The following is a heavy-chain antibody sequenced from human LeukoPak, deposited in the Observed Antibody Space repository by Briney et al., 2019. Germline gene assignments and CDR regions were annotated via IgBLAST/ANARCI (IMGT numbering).Heavy chain of an antibody. D-gene: IGHD5-18*01. CDR2: INPNSGGT. CDR3: AVAIQLWPNNFDY. CDR1: GYTFTGYY. J-gene: IGHJ4*02. Sequence: ASVKVSCKASGYTFTGYYMHWVRQAPGQGLEWMGWINPNSGGTNYAQKFQGRATMTRDTSISTAYMELSRLRSDDTAVYYCAVAIQLWPNNFDYWGQGTLVTVSS. V-gene: IGHV1-2*02.